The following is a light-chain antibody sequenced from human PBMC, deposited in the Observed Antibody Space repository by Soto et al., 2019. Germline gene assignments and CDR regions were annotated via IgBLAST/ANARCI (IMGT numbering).Light chain of an antibody. CDR3: QQYSAWPYT. Sequence: EIVMTQSPATLAVSPGERATLSCRASQSISSQLTWYQQKPGQPPRLLIYGASTRATGIPARFSGSGSGTEFTLTISSLQSEDFAVYYCQQYSAWPYTFGQGTKLEIK. CDR1: QSISSQ. CDR2: GAS. J-gene: IGKJ2*01. V-gene: IGKV3-15*01.